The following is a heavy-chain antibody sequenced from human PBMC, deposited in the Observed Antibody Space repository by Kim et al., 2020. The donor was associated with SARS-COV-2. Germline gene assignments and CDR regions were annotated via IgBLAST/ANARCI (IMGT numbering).Heavy chain of an antibody. D-gene: IGHD6-13*01. J-gene: IGHJ4*02. CDR2: FDPEDGET. V-gene: IGHV1-24*01. CDR1: GYTLTELS. CDR3: ATEYSSSWKNDY. Sequence: ASVKVSCKVSGYTLTELSMHWVRQAPGKGLEWMGGFDPEDGETIYAQKFQGRVTMTEDTSTDTAYMELSSLRSEDTAVYYCATEYSSSWKNDYWGQGTLVTVSS.